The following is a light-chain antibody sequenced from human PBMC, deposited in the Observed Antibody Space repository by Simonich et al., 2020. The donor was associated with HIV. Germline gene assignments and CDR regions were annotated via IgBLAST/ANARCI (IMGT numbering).Light chain of an antibody. V-gene: IGKV3D-20*02. J-gene: IGKJ1*01. CDR3: QQRTNWRT. Sequence: EIVLTQSPGTLSLSPGERATLSCRASQSVSAGYIAWYQQKPGQAPRLLIYGASSRATGIPDRFSGSGSGTDFTLTISRLEPEDFAVYYCQQRTNWRTFGQGTKVEIK. CDR1: QSVSAGY. CDR2: GAS.